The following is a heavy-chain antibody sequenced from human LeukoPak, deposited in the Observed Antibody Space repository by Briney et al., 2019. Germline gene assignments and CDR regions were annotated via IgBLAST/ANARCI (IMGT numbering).Heavy chain of an antibody. V-gene: IGHV3-11*06. J-gene: IGHJ4*02. CDR2: TSGSSGDT. Sequence: GGSLRLSCAASGFTFSDYYMSWIRQAPGKGLEWVSYTSGSSGDTNYADSVKGRFTISRDNAKTSLYLQMNSLRAEDTAVYYCATDRGGYSDYWGQGTLVTVSS. CDR3: ATDRGGYSDY. CDR1: GFTFSDYY.